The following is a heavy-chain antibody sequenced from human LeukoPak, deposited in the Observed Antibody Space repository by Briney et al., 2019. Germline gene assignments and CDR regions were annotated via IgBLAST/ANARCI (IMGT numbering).Heavy chain of an antibody. CDR1: GYTFTGYY. CDR2: INPNSGGT. CDR3: ARVADYGDYDWVY. V-gene: IGHV1-2*06. Sequence: ASVTVSCKASGYTFTGYYMHWVRQAPGQGLEWMGRINPNSGGTNYAQKFQGRVTMTRDTSISTAYMELSRLRSDDTAVYYCARVADYGDYDWVYWGQGTLVTVSS. J-gene: IGHJ4*02. D-gene: IGHD4-17*01.